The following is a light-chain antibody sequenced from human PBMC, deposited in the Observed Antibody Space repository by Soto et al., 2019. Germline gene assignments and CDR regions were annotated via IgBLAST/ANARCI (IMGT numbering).Light chain of an antibody. CDR3: QQSYSTPFT. J-gene: IGKJ3*01. CDR2: GVS. CDR1: QSVRSDY. V-gene: IGKV3-20*01. Sequence: EIVLTQSPDTLSLSPGQRATLSCRASQSVRSDYFAWYQQKPGQAPRVIIFGVSTRATGVPDRFSGSGSGTDFTLTISRLEPEDFATYYCQQSYSTPFTFGPGTKVDIK.